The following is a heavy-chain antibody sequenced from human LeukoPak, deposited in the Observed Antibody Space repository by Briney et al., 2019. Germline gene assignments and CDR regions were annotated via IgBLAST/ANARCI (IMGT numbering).Heavy chain of an antibody. D-gene: IGHD1-26*01. CDR3: ARTPREVWFDP. CDR1: GGSISSYY. Sequence: PSETLSLTCTVSGGSISSYYWSWIRQPPGEGLEWIGYIYYSGGTNYNPSLKSRVTISVDTSKNQFSLKLSSVTAADTAVYYCARTPREVWFDPWGQGTLVTVSS. CDR2: IYYSGGT. J-gene: IGHJ5*02. V-gene: IGHV4-59*01.